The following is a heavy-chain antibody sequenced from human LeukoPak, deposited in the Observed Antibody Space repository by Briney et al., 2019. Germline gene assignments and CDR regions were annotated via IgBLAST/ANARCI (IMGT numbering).Heavy chain of an antibody. CDR2: IYYSGST. CDR3: ASSTAAAGRGLYYYYYGMDV. J-gene: IGHJ6*02. D-gene: IGHD6-13*01. CDR1: GGSISSSSYY. Sequence: PSETLSLTCTVSGGSISSSSYYWGWIRQPPGKGLEWIGSIYYSGSTYYNPSLKSRVTISVDTSKNQFSLKLSSVTAADTAVYYCASSTAAAGRGLYYYYYGMDVWGQGTTVTVSS. V-gene: IGHV4-39*01.